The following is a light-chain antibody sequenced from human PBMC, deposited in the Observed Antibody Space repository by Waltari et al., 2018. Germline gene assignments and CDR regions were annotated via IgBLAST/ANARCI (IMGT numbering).Light chain of an antibody. CDR3: AAWDDSLNGRV. Sequence: QSVLTQPPSASGTPGQRVTISCSGSSSNIGSNTVNWYQQLPGTAPKLLFYSNNQRPSGVPDRFSGSKSGTSASLAISGLQSEDEADCYCAAWDDSLNGRVFGGGTKLTVL. J-gene: IGLJ3*02. CDR1: SSNIGSNT. CDR2: SNN. V-gene: IGLV1-44*01.